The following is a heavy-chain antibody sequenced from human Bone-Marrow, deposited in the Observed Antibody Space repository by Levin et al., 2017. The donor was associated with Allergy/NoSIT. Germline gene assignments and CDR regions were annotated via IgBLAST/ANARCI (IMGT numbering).Heavy chain of an antibody. J-gene: IGHJ4*02. V-gene: IGHV3-66*02. CDR1: GFTVSSNY. CDR2: FYRDGST. D-gene: IGHD2-2*01. CDR3: AREVGLVSAATPGYFDY. Sequence: HPGGSLRLSCAASGFTVSSNYMSWIRQAPGKGLEWVSVFYRDGSTYYADSVKGRFTISRDNSKNTLYLQMNSLRAEDTAVYYCAREVGLVSAATPGYFDYWGQGTLVTVSS.